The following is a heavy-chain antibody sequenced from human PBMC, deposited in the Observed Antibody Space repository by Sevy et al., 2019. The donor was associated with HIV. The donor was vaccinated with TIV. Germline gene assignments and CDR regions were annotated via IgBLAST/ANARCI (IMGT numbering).Heavy chain of an antibody. D-gene: IGHD2-2*01. J-gene: IGHJ4*02. CDR1: GYTFTTYN. Sequence: ASGKVSCKASGYTFTTYNIVWVRQAPGQGLEWLAWMSPYNGNKNYAQMVQGRVTMTTDTFTYTAFLELRSLKFDDTAVYYCARGSSSWYDYWGQGTLVTVSS. CDR3: ARGSSSWYDY. V-gene: IGHV1-18*01. CDR2: MSPYNGNK.